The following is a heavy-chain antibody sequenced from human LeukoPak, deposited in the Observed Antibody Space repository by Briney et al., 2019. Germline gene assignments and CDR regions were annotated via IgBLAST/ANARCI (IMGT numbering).Heavy chain of an antibody. CDR3: TLTDYDLWSGRNSWFDP. V-gene: IGHV3-15*01. D-gene: IGHD3-3*01. CDR2: IKSKTDGGTT. J-gene: IGHJ5*02. Sequence: PGGSLRLSCAASGFTFSNAWMSWVRQAPGKGLEWVGRIKSKTDGGTTDYAAPVKGRFTTSRDDSKNTLYLQMNSLKTEDTAVYYCTLTDYDLWSGRNSWFDPWGQGTLVTVSS. CDR1: GFTFSNAW.